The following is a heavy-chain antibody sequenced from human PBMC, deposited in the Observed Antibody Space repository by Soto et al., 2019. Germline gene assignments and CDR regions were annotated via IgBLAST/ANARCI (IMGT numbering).Heavy chain of an antibody. CDR3: AKVPYYDFWSGPRYFDL. V-gene: IGHV3-23*01. Sequence: EVQLLESGGGLVQPGGSLRLSCAASGFTLSSYTMSWVRQAPGKGLEWVSAISGSGGSTYYADSVKGRFTISRDNSKNTLYLQMNSLRAEDTAVYYCAKVPYYDFWSGPRYFDLWGRGTLVTVSS. CDR2: ISGSGGST. J-gene: IGHJ2*01. CDR1: GFTLSSYT. D-gene: IGHD3-3*01.